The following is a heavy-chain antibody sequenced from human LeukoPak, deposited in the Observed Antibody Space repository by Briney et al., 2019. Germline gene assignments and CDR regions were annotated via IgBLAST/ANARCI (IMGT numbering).Heavy chain of an antibody. J-gene: IGHJ5*02. V-gene: IGHV4-34*01. CDR1: GGSFSGYY. CDR3: ARGLAAAGTGIDP. D-gene: IGHD6-13*01. Sequence: PSETLSLTCAVYGGSFSGYYWSWIRQPPGMGLEWIGEINHSGSTNYNPSLKSRVTISVDTSKNQFSLKLSSVTAADAAVYYCARGLAAAGTGIDPWGQGTLVTVSS. CDR2: INHSGST.